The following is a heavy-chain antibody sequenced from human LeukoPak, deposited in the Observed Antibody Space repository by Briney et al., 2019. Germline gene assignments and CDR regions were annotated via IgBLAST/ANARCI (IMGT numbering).Heavy chain of an antibody. CDR3: ARDFSAYRFGEFDY. D-gene: IGHD3-10*01. CDR2: ISYDGGNK. V-gene: IGHV3-30*03. CDR1: GFTFSSYW. J-gene: IGHJ4*02. Sequence: GGSLRLSCAASGFTFSSYWMSWVRQAPGKGLEWVAVISYDGGNKYYADSVKGRFTISRDNSKNTLDLQMNSLRPEDTAVYYCARDFSAYRFGEFDYWGQGTLVTVSS.